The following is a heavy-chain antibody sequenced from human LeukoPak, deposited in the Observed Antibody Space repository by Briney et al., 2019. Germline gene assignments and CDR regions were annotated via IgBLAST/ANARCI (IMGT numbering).Heavy chain of an antibody. D-gene: IGHD2-15*01. J-gene: IGHJ6*03. CDR3: AQAAPVRGYYYYMDV. CDR1: GFTFSSYS. V-gene: IGHV3-21*01. Sequence: PGGSLRLSCAASGFTFSSYSMNWVRQAPGKGLEWVSSISSSSYIYYADSVKGRFTISRDNAKNSLYLQMNSLRAEDTAVYYCAQAAPVRGYYYYMDVWGKGTTVTVSS. CDR2: ISSSSYI.